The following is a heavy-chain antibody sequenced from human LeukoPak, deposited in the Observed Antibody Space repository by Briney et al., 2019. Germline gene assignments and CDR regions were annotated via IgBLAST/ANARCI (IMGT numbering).Heavy chain of an antibody. J-gene: IGHJ6*03. D-gene: IGHD2-2*01. CDR3: ARSMAQYQLPPYYYYYYMDV. V-gene: IGHV1-46*01. CDR1: GYTFTSYD. CDR2: INPSGGST. Sequence: GASVKVSCKASGYTFTSYDINWVRQAPGQGLEWMGIINPSGGSTSYAQKFQGRVTMTRDMSTSTVYMELSSLRSEDTAVYYCARSMAQYQLPPYYYYYYMDVWGKGTTVTVSS.